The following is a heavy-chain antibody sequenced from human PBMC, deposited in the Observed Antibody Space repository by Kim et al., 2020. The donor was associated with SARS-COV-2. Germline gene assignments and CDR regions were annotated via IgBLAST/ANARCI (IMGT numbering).Heavy chain of an antibody. CDR2: IYYSGST. CDR1: GGSISSGGYY. CDR3: AREYVSGYYSRWFDP. V-gene: IGHV4-31*03. J-gene: IGHJ5*02. D-gene: IGHD3-22*01. Sequence: SETLSLTCTVSGGSISSGGYYWSWIRQHPGKGLEWIGYIYYSGSTYYNPSLKSRVTISVDTSKNQFSLKLSSVTAADTAVYYCAREYVSGYYSRWFDPWGQGTLVTVSS.